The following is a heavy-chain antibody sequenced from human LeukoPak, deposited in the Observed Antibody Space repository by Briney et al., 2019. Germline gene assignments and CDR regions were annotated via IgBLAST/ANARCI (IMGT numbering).Heavy chain of an antibody. D-gene: IGHD3-10*01. J-gene: IGHJ6*02. CDR3: AKAQFGSGSYSLGGMDV. V-gene: IGHV3-43*02. Sequence: GGSLRLSCAASGFTFDDHGMHWVRHAPGKGLEWVSLISGDGGTTYYADSAKGRFTISRDNSKNSLYLQMNNLRTEDTALYYCAKAQFGSGSYSLGGMDVWGQGTTVAVSS. CDR1: GFTFDDHG. CDR2: ISGDGGTT.